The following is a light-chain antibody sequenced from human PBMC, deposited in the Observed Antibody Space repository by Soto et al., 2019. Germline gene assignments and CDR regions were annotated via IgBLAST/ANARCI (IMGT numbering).Light chain of an antibody. CDR3: GSYTTSSTLV. CDR1: SSDIGGYNY. V-gene: IGLV2-14*01. CDR2: EVS. J-gene: IGLJ2*01. Sequence: QSALTQPASVSGSPGQSITISCTGTSSDIGGYNYVSWYQQHPGRAPKLMIYEVSNRPSGVSTRFSGSKSGNTASLTISGLQAEDEADYYCGSYTTSSTLVFGGGTQLTVL.